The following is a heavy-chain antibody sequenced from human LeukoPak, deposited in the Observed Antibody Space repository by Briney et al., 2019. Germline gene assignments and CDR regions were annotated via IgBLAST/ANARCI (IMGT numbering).Heavy chain of an antibody. J-gene: IGHJ4*02. CDR1: SFPFSRHQ. CDR2: ISGSGGAI. D-gene: IGHD3-10*01. CDR3: AKGSGSGTHLPSARFDY. Sequence: PGGSLRLSCAASSFPFSRHQFNWVRQAPGKGLEWVSYISGSGGAIYYADSVKGRFTISRDNSKNTIYVQMNSLRDDDTAVYFCAKGSGSGTHLPSARFDYWGQGTLVTVSS. V-gene: IGHV3-48*03.